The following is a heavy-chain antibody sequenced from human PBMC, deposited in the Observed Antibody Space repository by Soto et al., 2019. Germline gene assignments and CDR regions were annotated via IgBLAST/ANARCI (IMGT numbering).Heavy chain of an antibody. CDR3: ARDQGVAAAGITCLDP. J-gene: IGHJ5*02. V-gene: IGHV1-69*13. Sequence: SVKVSCKVSGGTFSSYAISWVRQAPGQGLEWMGGIIPIFGTANYAQKFQGRVTITADESTSTAYMELSSLRSEDTAVYYCARDQGVAAAGITCLDPWGKGTLVTVSS. CDR2: IIPIFGTA. D-gene: IGHD2-15*01. CDR1: GGTFSSYA.